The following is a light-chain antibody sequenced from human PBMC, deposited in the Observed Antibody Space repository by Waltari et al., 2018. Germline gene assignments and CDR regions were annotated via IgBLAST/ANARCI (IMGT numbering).Light chain of an antibody. V-gene: IGKV3-20*01. CDR3: QHYLRLPVT. CDR1: QSVSRA. CDR2: GAS. Sequence: ELVLTQSPGTLSLSLGERATLSCRASQSVSRALTWYQQKPGQAPRLIIYGASTRATGIPDRFSGSGSGTDFSLTISRLEPDDFAVYYCQHYLRLPVTFGQGTTVEI. J-gene: IGKJ1*01.